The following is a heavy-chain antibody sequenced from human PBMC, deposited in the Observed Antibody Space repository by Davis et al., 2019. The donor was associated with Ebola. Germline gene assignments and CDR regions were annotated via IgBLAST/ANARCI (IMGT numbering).Heavy chain of an antibody. V-gene: IGHV3-21*01. D-gene: IGHD4-17*01. CDR2: ISISSAFI. CDR1: GFSFSTYT. CDR3: ARMDYGDYYGMDV. Sequence: GESLKISCAASGFSFSTYTMTWVRQAPGKGLEWVSSISISSAFIYYADSVKGRFTISRDNAKNSLYLQMNSLRAEDTAVYYCARMDYGDYYGMDVWGQGTTVTVSS. J-gene: IGHJ6*02.